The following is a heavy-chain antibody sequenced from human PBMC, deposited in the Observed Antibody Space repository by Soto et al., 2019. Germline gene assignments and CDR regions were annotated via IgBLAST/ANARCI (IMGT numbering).Heavy chain of an antibody. J-gene: IGHJ4*02. CDR3: ATRSPALDY. CDR2: ITTDKGKT. CDR1: GYTFTSYG. V-gene: IGHV1-18*01. Sequence: QVQLVQSGPEVKKPGASVKVSCKTSGYTFTSYGISWVRQAPGQGLEWMGWITTDKGKTTYAQKFQGRVTRTTDNSTSTADMELRSLRSDDTAVYYCATRSPALDYWGQGTLVTVSS.